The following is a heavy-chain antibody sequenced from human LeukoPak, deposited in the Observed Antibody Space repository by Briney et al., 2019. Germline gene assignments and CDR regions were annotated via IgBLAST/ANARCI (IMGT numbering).Heavy chain of an antibody. CDR1: GYTFSNHA. Sequence: EASVKVSCKASGYTFSNHAMHWVRQAPGQRLEWMGWINTGNGNTKYSQKFQDRITITRDTSASTAYMELRSLRSEDTAVYYCARDHSSGWYLFDYWGQGTLVTVSS. CDR2: INTGNGNT. D-gene: IGHD6-19*01. CDR3: ARDHSSGWYLFDY. J-gene: IGHJ4*02. V-gene: IGHV1-3*04.